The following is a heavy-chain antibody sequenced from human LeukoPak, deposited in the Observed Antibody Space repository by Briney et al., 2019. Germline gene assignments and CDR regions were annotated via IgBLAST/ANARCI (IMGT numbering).Heavy chain of an antibody. V-gene: IGHV3-33*01. CDR1: GFTFSSYG. D-gene: IGHD2-15*01. Sequence: PGRSLRLSCAASGFTFSSYGMHWVRQAPGKGLEWVAVIWYDGSNKYYADSVKGRFTISRDNSKNTLYPQMNSLRAEDTAVSYCARDCSGGSCYDGFDYWGQGTLVTVSS. J-gene: IGHJ4*02. CDR2: IWYDGSNK. CDR3: ARDCSGGSCYDGFDY.